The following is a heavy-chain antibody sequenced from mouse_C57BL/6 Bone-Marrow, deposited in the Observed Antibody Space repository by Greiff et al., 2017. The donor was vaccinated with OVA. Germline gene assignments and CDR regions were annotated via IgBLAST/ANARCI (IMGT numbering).Heavy chain of an antibody. J-gene: IGHJ2*01. CDR2: IDPENGDT. V-gene: IGHV14-4*01. CDR1: GFNITDDY. D-gene: IGHD5-5*01. CDR3: TTRFLPFDY. Sequence: VQLQQSGAELVRPGASVKLSCTASGFNITDDYMHWVKQRPEQGLEWIGWIDPENGDTAYASKFQGKATITADTSSNTAYLQLSSLTSEDTAVYYCTTRFLPFDYWGQGTTLTVSS.